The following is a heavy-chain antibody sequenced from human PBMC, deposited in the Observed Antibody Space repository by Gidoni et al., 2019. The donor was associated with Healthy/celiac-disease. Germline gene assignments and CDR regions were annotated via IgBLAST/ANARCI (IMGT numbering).Heavy chain of an antibody. CDR3: AREGDIVVVPAAISWFDP. D-gene: IGHD2-2*01. CDR1: GYTFTSYA. V-gene: IGHV1-3*01. J-gene: IGHJ5*02. Sequence: QVQLVQSGAEVKKPGASVKVSCKASGYTFTSYAMHWVRQAPGQRLEWMGWINAGNGNTKYSQKFQGRVTITRDTSASTAYMELSSLRSEDTAVYYCAREGDIVVVPAAISWFDPWGQGTLVTVSS. CDR2: INAGNGNT.